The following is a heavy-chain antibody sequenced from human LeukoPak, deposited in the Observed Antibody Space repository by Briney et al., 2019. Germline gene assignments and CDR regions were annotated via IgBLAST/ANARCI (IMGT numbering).Heavy chain of an antibody. D-gene: IGHD1-26*01. CDR2: ISGGGGST. J-gene: IGHJ4*02. CDR3: AKGGKWDVTPFDY. CDR1: GFTFTSYS. V-gene: IGHV3-23*01. Sequence: GGSLRLSCAASGFTFTSYSMNWVRQAPGKGLEWVSTISGGGGSTYYADSVKSRFTISRDNSKNTLYLQVNSLRAEDTAVYYCAKGGKWDVTPFDYWGQGTLVTVSS.